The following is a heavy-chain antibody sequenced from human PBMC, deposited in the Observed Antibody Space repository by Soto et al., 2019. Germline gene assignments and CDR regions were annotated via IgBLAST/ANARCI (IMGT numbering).Heavy chain of an antibody. CDR2: IYTSGST. J-gene: IGHJ4*02. Sequence: SETLSLTCTVSGGSISSYYWSWIRQPAGKGLEWIGRIYTSGSTNYNPSLKSRVTMSVDTSKNQFSLKLSSVTAADTAVYYCARVYYDSSGYYYFDYWGQGTLVTVSS. CDR3: ARVYYDSSGYYYFDY. D-gene: IGHD3-22*01. V-gene: IGHV4-4*07. CDR1: GGSISSYY.